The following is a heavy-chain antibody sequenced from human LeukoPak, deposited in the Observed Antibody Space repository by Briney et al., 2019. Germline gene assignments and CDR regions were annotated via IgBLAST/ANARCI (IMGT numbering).Heavy chain of an antibody. CDR3: ARSRSYYGSGSYYNFDY. CDR1: GFTFSDYY. J-gene: IGHJ4*02. Sequence: GGSLRLSCAASGFTFSDYYMNWIRQAPGKGLEWVSYISNSGSTIYYADSVKGRFTISRDNAKNSLYLQMNSLRAEDTAVYYCARSRSYYGSGSYYNFDYWGQGTLVTVSS. V-gene: IGHV3-11*01. CDR2: ISNSGSTI. D-gene: IGHD3-10*01.